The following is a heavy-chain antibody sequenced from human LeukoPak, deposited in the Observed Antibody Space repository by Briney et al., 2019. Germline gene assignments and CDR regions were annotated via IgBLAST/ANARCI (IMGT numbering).Heavy chain of an antibody. CDR3: ARERYSGYDFAFDI. Sequence: GGSQRLSCTASGFTLSSSWMSWVRQPPGRGLEWVASIKQDGSQKYYVDSVKGRFTISRENAKNSLYLQMNSLRAGDTAVYYCARERYSGYDFAFDIWGQGTMVTVSS. J-gene: IGHJ3*02. V-gene: IGHV3-7*01. CDR1: GFTLSSSW. CDR2: IKQDGSQK. D-gene: IGHD5-12*01.